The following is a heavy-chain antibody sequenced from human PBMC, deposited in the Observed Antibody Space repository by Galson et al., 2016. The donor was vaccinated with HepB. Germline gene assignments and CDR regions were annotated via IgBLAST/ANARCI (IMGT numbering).Heavy chain of an antibody. CDR3: ANLEQFLVED. V-gene: IGHV4-38-2*01. Sequence: LSLTCPVSGYSISSNYYWGWIRQPPGKGLEWIGSVYHTGYTYDNPSVKNRVTISVDTSKDQFSLKLSSVTAADTAIYYCANLEQFLVEDWGQGTLVIVSS. J-gene: IGHJ4*02. CDR2: VYHTGYT. D-gene: IGHD6-19*01. CDR1: GYSISSNYY.